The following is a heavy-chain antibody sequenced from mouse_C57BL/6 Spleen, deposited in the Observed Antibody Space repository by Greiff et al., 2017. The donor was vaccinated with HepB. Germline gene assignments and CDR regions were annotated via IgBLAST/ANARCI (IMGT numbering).Heavy chain of an antibody. CDR2: IDPSDSYT. CDR1: GYTFTSYW. Sequence: QVQLQQPGAELVRPGTSVKLSCKASGYTFTSYWMHWVKQRPGQGLEWIGVIDPSDSYTNYNQKFKGKATLTVDTSSSTAYMQLSSLTSEDSAVYYCAVDSSGSFHYFDYWGQGTTLTVSS. V-gene: IGHV1-59*01. CDR3: AVDSSGSFHYFDY. D-gene: IGHD3-2*02. J-gene: IGHJ2*01.